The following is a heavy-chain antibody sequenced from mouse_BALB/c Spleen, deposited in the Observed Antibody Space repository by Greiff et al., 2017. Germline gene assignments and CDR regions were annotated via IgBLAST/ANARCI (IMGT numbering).Heavy chain of an antibody. CDR2: IYPGDGDT. J-gene: IGHJ4*01. Sequence: VQLQQSGPELVKPGASVKISCKASGYAFSSSWMNWVKQRPGQGLEWIGRIYPGDGDTNYNGKFKGKATLTADKSSSTAYMQLSSLTSVDSAVYFCARGEVQGYYYAMDYWGQGTSVTVSS. D-gene: IGHD2-14*01. V-gene: IGHV1-82*01. CDR1: GYAFSSSW. CDR3: ARGEVQGYYYAMDY.